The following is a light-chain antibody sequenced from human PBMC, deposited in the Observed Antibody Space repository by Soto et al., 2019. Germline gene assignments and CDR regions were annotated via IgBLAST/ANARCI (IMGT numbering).Light chain of an antibody. J-gene: IGLJ1*01. CDR3: SSYTSSIYV. V-gene: IGLV2-14*01. Sequence: QSVLTQPASVSGSPGQSITISCTGTSSDVGGYNYVSWYQQHPGKAPKLMIYDVSNRPSGVSNRFSGSKSGNMASLTISGLQAEDEADYYCSSYTSSIYVFGTGTKLTVL. CDR2: DVS. CDR1: SSDVGGYNY.